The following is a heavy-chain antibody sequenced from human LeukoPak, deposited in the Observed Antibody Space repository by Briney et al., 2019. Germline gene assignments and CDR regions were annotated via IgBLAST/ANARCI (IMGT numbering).Heavy chain of an antibody. CDR2: ISSSGSTI. J-gene: IGHJ4*02. D-gene: IGHD3-9*01. CDR1: GFTFSDYY. Sequence: GGSLRLSCAASGFTFSDYYMSWIRQAPGKGLEWVSYISSSGSTIYYADSVKGRFTISRDNSKNTVYLQMNSLRVEDTAVYYCVKGSYHDVLTGYYNEGYYFDYWGQGTLVTVSS. CDR3: VKGSYHDVLTGYYNEGYYFDY. V-gene: IGHV3-11*01.